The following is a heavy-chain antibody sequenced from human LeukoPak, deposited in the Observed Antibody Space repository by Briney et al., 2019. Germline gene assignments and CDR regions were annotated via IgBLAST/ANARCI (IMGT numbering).Heavy chain of an antibody. J-gene: IGHJ3*02. CDR2: ITSRSSYI. V-gene: IGHV3-21*01. CDR3: ARDGGYSSSWYPDAFDI. D-gene: IGHD6-13*01. Sequence: GGSLRLSCAASGFTFSSYSMNWVRQAPGQGLEWVSSITSRSSYIYYADSVKGRFTISRENAKNSLYLQMNSLRAEDTAVYYCARDGGYSSSWYPDAFDIWGQGTMVTVSS. CDR1: GFTFSSYS.